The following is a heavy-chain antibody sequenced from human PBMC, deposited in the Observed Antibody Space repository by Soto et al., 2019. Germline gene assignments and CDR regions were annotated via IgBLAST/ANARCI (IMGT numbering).Heavy chain of an antibody. J-gene: IGHJ4*02. CDR3: ARRGSGSYYDY. CDR2: ISGSGDST. D-gene: IGHD1-26*01. Sequence: EVQLLESGGGLVQPGGSLRLSCAASGFTFSNYAMNWVRQAPGKGLEWVSVISGSGDSTYYADSVKGRFTISRDNSKNTLYLQMNSLRAEGTAIYYCARRGSGSYYDYWGQGTLVTVSS. CDR1: GFTFSNYA. V-gene: IGHV3-23*01.